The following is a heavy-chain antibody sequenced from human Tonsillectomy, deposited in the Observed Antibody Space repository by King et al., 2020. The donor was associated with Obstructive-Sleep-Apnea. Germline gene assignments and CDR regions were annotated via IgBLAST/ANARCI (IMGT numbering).Heavy chain of an antibody. D-gene: IGHD3-10*01. CDR3: VRVVYGSGSYWFDP. CDR1: GFTFDDYA. CDR2: ISWNSGGI. V-gene: IGHV3-9*01. Sequence: VQLVESGGGLVQPGRSLRLSCVASGFTFDDYAMHWVRQAPGKGLEWVSGISWNSGGIAYADSVKGRFTISRDNAKNSLYLQMNSLRAEDTALYYCVRVVYGSGSYWFDPWGHGTLVTVSS. J-gene: IGHJ5*02.